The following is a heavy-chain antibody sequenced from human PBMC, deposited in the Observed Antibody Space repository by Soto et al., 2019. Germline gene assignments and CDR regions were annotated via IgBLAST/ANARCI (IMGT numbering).Heavy chain of an antibody. CDR1: GFTFSSYA. D-gene: IGHD3-22*01. Sequence: EVQVLESGGGLGQPGGSPRLSCAASGFTFSSYAMSWVRQAPGKGLEWVSAIRGGGVATNYADSVKGRFTISRDNSNNTLYLQMNSLRAEDTAVYYCAKGRESSGSYRPFDYWGQGTLVTVSS. J-gene: IGHJ4*02. CDR3: AKGRESSGSYRPFDY. CDR2: IRGGGVAT. V-gene: IGHV3-23*01.